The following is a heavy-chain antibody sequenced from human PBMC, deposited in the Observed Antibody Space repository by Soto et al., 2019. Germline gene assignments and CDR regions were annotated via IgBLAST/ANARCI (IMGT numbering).Heavy chain of an antibody. CDR1: GGSISSGDYY. Sequence: SETLSLTCTVSGGSISSGDYYWSWIRQPPGKGLEWIGYIYYSGSTYYNPSLKSRVTISVDTSKNQFSLKLSSVTAADTAVYYCARWAGCSGGSCYSLYYYYGMDVWGQGTTVTVSS. V-gene: IGHV4-30-4*01. CDR3: ARWAGCSGGSCYSLYYYYGMDV. CDR2: IYYSGST. J-gene: IGHJ6*02. D-gene: IGHD2-15*01.